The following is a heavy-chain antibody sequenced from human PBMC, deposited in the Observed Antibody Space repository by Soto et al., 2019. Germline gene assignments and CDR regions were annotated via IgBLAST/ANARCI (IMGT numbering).Heavy chain of an antibody. J-gene: IGHJ6*02. CDR3: EGVTWLRGMDV. V-gene: IGHV6-1*01. CDR2: TYYRSRWSF. Sequence: SQTLSLTCSISGDSVSSNSVAWNWIRQSPSRGLEWLGRTYYRSRWSFDYALSVKSRVTIDPDTSKNQFSLHLDSLTPEDTAVYYCEGVTWLRGMDVWGQGTPVTVSS. CDR1: GDSVSSNSVA. D-gene: IGHD3-10*01.